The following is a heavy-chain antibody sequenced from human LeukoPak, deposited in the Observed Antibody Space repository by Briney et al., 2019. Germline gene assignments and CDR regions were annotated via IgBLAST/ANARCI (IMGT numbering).Heavy chain of an antibody. CDR1: GYTFTNYA. V-gene: IGHV7-4-1*02. D-gene: IGHD6-19*01. CDR2: INTNTGNP. J-gene: IGHJ3*02. CDR3: ARDLTPRIAVVGGSDWDAFDI. Sequence: ASVKVSCKASGYTFTNYAINWVRQAPGRGLEWMGWINTNTGNPTYAQGFTGRFVFSLDSSVSTAYLQISSLKAEDTAVYYCARDLTPRIAVVGGSDWDAFDIWGQGTMVTVSS.